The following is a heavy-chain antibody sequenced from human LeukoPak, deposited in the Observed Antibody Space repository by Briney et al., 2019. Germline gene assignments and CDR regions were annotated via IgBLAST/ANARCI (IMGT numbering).Heavy chain of an antibody. V-gene: IGHV1-18*01. CDR1: GYTFINYG. D-gene: IGHD4-11*01. CDR2: INGYTGNA. CDR3: ARGGYNNYADY. Sequence: ASVKVSCKASGYTFINYGINWVRQVPGQGLEWMGRINGYTGNADYTQKFQGRVTMTTDTSTSTAYMELTSLRPDDTALYYCARGGYNNYADYWGQGTLVTVSS. J-gene: IGHJ4*02.